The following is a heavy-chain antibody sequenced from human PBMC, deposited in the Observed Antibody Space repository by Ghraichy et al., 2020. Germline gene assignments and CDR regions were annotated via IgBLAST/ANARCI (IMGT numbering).Heavy chain of an antibody. CDR2: IYYSGST. D-gene: IGHD6-13*01. Sequence: SQTLSLTCTVSGGSISSSSYYWGWIRQPPGKGLEWIGSIYYSGSTYYNPSLKSRVTISVDTSKNQFSLKLSSVTAADTAVYYCARPAAIGAVVQQQLVPWGYWGQGTLVTVSS. J-gene: IGHJ4*02. CDR1: GGSISSSSYY. CDR3: ARPAAIGAVVQQQLVPWGY. V-gene: IGHV4-39*01.